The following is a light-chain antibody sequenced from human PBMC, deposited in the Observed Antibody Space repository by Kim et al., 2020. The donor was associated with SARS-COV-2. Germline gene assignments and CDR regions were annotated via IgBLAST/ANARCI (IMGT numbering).Light chain of an antibody. CDR2: LNSDGSH. CDR1: SGHSSYA. V-gene: IGLV4-69*01. CDR3: QTWGTGIRV. Sequence: SVKLTCTLSSGHSSYAIAWHRQQPEKGPRYLMKLNSDGSHSKGDGIPDRFSGSSSGAERYLTISSLQSEDEADYYCQTWGTGIRVFGGGTQLTVL. J-gene: IGLJ3*02.